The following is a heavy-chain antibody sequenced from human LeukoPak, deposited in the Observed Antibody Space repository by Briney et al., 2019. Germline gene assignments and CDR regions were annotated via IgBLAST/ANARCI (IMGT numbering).Heavy chain of an antibody. J-gene: IGHJ4*02. CDR3: ARGGSYYDY. D-gene: IGHD1-26*01. CDR2: IYYSGST. CDR1: GGSISSYY. V-gene: IGHV4-59*01. Sequence: SETLSLTCTVSGGSISSYYWSWIRQPPGKGLEWIGYIYYSGSTNYNPSLKSRVTISVDTSKNQFSLKLSSVIAADTAVYYCARGGSYYDYWGQGTLVTVSS.